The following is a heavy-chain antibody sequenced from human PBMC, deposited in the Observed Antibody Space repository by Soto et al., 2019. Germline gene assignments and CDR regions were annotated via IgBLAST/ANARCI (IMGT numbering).Heavy chain of an antibody. Sequence: PSETLSLTCTVSGGSISSSSYYWGWIRQPPGKGLEWIGSIYYSGSTYYNPSLKSRVTISVDTSKNQFSLKLSSVTAADTAVYYCARHAGRSTMVRGVVVGFDYWGQGTLVTVSS. CDR1: GGSISSSSYY. CDR3: ARHAGRSTMVRGVVVGFDY. J-gene: IGHJ4*02. D-gene: IGHD3-10*01. V-gene: IGHV4-39*01. CDR2: IYYSGST.